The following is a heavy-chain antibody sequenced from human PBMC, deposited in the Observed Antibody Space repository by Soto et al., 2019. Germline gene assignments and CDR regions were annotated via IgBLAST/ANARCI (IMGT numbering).Heavy chain of an antibody. CDR1: GGSFSGYY. Sequence: QVQLQQWGAGPLRPLETLSLTCGVSGGSFSGYYWAWIRQSPGKGLEWIGEINDRGSINYNPSLKNRVSISVDTSKKHYSLNLRSVTAADTAVYYCARESHDILTGPPWVWYFDLWGRGTLVTVSS. V-gene: IGHV4-34*01. J-gene: IGHJ2*01. D-gene: IGHD3-9*01. CDR2: INDRGSI. CDR3: ARESHDILTGPPWVWYFDL.